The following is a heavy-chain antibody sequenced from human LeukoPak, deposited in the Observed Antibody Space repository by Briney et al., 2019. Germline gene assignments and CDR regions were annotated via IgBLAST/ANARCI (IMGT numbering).Heavy chain of an antibody. CDR3: ARELGESPDYYYYYGMDV. J-gene: IGHJ6*02. D-gene: IGHD3-16*01. Sequence: GGSLRLSCAASGFTVSSNYMSWVRQAPGKGLEWVSVIYYDDTTYYADSVKGRFTISRDNSKNTLYLQMNSLRAEDTAVYYCARELGESPDYYYYYGMDVWGQGTTVTVSS. V-gene: IGHV3-53*01. CDR2: IYYDDTT. CDR1: GFTVSSNY.